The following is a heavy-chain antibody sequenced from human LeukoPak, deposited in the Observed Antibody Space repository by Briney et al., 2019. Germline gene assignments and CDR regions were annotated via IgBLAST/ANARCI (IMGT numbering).Heavy chain of an antibody. D-gene: IGHD6-19*01. CDR1: GGSFSGCY. CDR2: INHSGST. V-gene: IGHV4-34*01. J-gene: IGHJ2*01. CDR3: ARVLEGSSGQHWYFDL. Sequence: SETLSLTCAVYGGSFSGCYWSWIRQPPGKGLEWIGEINHSGSTNYNPSLKSRVTISVDTSKNQFSLKLSSVTAADTAVYYCARVLEGSSGQHWYFDLWGRGTLVTVSS.